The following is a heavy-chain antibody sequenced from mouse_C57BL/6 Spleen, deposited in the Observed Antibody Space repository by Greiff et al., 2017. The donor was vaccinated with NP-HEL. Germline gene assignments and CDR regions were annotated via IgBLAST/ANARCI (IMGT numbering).Heavy chain of an antibody. D-gene: IGHD2-4*01. CDR1: GYTFTSYW. Sequence: QVQLQQPGAELVRPGSSVKLSCKASGYTFTSYWMHWVKQRPIQGLEWIGNIDPSDSETHYNQKFKDKATLTVDKSSSTAYMQLSSLTSEDSAVYYCARKRDYGSWYFDVWGTGTTVTVSS. CDR2: IDPSDSET. V-gene: IGHV1-52*01. CDR3: ARKRDYGSWYFDV. J-gene: IGHJ1*03.